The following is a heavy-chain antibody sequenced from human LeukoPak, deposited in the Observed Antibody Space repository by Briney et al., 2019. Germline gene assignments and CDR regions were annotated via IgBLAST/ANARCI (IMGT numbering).Heavy chain of an antibody. CDR1: GFTFISYA. Sequence: PGGSLRLSCAASGFTFISYAMTWVRQAPGKGLEWVSAIYSDGGSTFYADSVEGRFTVSRDNSKNTLYLQMNSLRAEDTAVYYCAKFNSGLDEDYWGQGTLVTVSS. D-gene: IGHD6-19*01. CDR2: IYSDGGST. CDR3: AKFNSGLDEDY. V-gene: IGHV3-23*01. J-gene: IGHJ4*02.